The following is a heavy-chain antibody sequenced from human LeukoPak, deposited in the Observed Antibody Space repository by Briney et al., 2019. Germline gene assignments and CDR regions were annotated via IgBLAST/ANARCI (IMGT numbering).Heavy chain of an antibody. CDR3: TRVTAGHDY. D-gene: IGHD2-21*02. J-gene: IGHJ4*02. Sequence: SETLSLTCAVSGVSFDDYYWSWVRQTPGKGLEWIGEINHSGYTNDSPSLKSRVTLSIDTSRKQFSLNLRSVTVADTGIYYCTRVTAGHDYWGQGTLVTVSS. CDR1: GVSFDDYY. CDR2: INHSGYT. V-gene: IGHV4-34*01.